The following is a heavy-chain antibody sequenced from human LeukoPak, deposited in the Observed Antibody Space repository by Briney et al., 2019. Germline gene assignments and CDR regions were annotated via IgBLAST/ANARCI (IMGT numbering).Heavy chain of an antibody. J-gene: IGHJ4*02. CDR1: GFTFSSYS. CDR3: ARDYGIRRPNYFDY. D-gene: IGHD5-18*01. CDR2: ISGSTSTI. V-gene: IGHV3-48*01. Sequence: GGSLRLSCAASGFTFSSYSMNWVRQAPGKGLEWVSYISGSTSTIYYADSVRGRFTISRDNAKNSLYLQMNSLRAEDTAVYYCARDYGIRRPNYFDYWGQGTLVTVSS.